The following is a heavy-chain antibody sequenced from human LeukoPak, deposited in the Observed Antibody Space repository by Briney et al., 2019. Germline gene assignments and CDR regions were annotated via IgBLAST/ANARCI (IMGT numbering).Heavy chain of an antibody. CDR2: IIPIFGTA. CDR3: ARVGEDYFDY. J-gene: IGHJ4*02. CDR1: GGTFSSYA. V-gene: IGHV1-69*13. Sequence: ASVKVSCKASGGTFSSYAIGWVRQAPGQGLEWMGGIIPIFGTANYAQKFQGRVTITADESTSTAYMELSSLRSEDTAVYYCARVGEDYFDYWGQGTLVTVSS.